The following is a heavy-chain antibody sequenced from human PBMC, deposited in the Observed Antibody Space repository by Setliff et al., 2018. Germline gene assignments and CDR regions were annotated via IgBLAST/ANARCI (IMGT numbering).Heavy chain of an antibody. D-gene: IGHD5-18*01. V-gene: IGHV3-74*01. CDR1: GFTFSSYW. Sequence: SLRLSCAASGFTFSSYWMSWVRQAPGKGLEWVSRLNGDGSTSTYADSVKGRFTVSRDNAKNTLYLQMNSLRAEDSAVYYCARGYSAGYRIDYWGQGTLVTVSS. CDR3: ARGYSAGYRIDY. CDR2: LNGDGSTS. J-gene: IGHJ4*02.